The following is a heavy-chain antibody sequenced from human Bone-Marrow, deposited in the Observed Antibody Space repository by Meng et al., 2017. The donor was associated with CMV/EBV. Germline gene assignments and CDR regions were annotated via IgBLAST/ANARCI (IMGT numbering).Heavy chain of an antibody. CDR1: GFTCSDYY. V-gene: IGHV3-11*06. D-gene: IGHD3-10*01. CDR3: ARSSYNRFDA. J-gene: IGHJ5*02. CDR2: ISGSSSYT. Sequence: LSCAASGFTCSDYYMSWVRQAPGKGLEWVAYISGSSSYTNYADSVKGRFTISRDNAKNSLYLQMNSLRVEDTAVYYCARSSYNRFDAWGQGTLVTVSS.